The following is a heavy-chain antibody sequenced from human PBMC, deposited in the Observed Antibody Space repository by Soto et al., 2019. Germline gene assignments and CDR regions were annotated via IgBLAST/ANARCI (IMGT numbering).Heavy chain of an antibody. V-gene: IGHV3-30*18. CDR1: GFTFSYG. CDR2: ISYDSSNN. D-gene: IGHD2-15*01. J-gene: IGHJ4*02. Sequence: VQLLESGGGLIQHGGSLRLSCAASGFTFSYGIHWLRQAPGKGLEWVAYISYDSSNNFYGDSVKGRFTIPRDNSKNSQFLQMNSLRAEHTAVYYCAKLVIGYCSGNTCDDYWGQGTLVAVSS. CDR3: AKLVIGYCSGNTCDDY.